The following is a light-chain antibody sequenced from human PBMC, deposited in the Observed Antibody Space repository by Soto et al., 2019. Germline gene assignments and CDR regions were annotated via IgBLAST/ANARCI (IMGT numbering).Light chain of an antibody. CDR2: QVT. Sequence: QSALTQPASVSGSPGQSITISCTGTSSHLAIYNYVSWYQQQPGKAPKLMIYQVTNRPSGVSNRFSGSRSGNTASLTISGLQAEDEADYYCSSYTDSSNYVFGTGTKLTVL. CDR3: SSYTDSSNYV. CDR1: SSHLAIYNY. J-gene: IGLJ1*01. V-gene: IGLV2-14*01.